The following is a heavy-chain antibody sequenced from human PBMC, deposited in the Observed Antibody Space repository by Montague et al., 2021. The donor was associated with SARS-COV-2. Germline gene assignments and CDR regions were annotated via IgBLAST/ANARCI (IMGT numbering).Heavy chain of an antibody. CDR1: GGSISTGSYY. D-gene: IGHD4-11*01. V-gene: IGHV4-39*01. CDR2: IYYSGYT. J-gene: IGHJ4*02. CDR3: VRGGDYTDYGRVDY. Sequence: SETLSLTCSFSGGSISTGSYYWGWIRQPPRKGLAWIGCIYYSGYTYYNPSLKSRVTISVDTSKNQFSLRLSSVTAADTAVYYCVRGGDYTDYGRVDYWGQGTLVIVSS.